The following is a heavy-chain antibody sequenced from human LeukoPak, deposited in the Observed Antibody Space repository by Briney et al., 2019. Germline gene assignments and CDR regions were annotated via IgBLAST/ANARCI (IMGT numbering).Heavy chain of an antibody. J-gene: IGHJ5*02. CDR2: INPKSGGT. V-gene: IGHV1-2*02. D-gene: IGHD1-26*01. CDR1: GSALSSYY. Sequence: ASVKVSCKASGSALSSYYIHWVRQAPGQGLEWMGWINPKSGGTNSAQKFQGTVTMTRDTSINTAYMELSSLTSDDTAMYYCARDHHTSAYYFDPWGQGTLVTVSS. CDR3: ARDHHTSAYYFDP.